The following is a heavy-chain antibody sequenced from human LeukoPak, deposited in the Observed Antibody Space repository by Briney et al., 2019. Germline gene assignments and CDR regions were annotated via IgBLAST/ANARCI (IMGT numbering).Heavy chain of an antibody. V-gene: IGHV3-23*01. Sequence: GGSLRLSCTASGFTFSTYAMSWARQAPGKGLEWVSTVSNSGGSTYYADSVKGRFTISRDNSKNTVYVQMNSLRAEDTAVYYCAKSTALDPWGQGTLVTVSS. CDR3: AKSTALDP. J-gene: IGHJ5*02. D-gene: IGHD5-18*01. CDR2: VSNSGGST. CDR1: GFTFSTYA.